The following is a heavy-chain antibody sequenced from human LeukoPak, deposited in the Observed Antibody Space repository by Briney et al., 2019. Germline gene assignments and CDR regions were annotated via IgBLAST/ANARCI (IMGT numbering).Heavy chain of an antibody. J-gene: IGHJ4*02. CDR2: IYYSGST. V-gene: IGHV4-59*12. CDR3: ARGRARRWGSYKDY. Sequence: PSETLSLTCTVSGGSITSYYWSWIRQPPGKGLEWIGYIYYSGSTNYNPSLKSRVTISRDTSKNQFSLKLSSVTAADTAVYYCARGRARRWGSYKDYWGQGTLVTVSS. D-gene: IGHD3-16*01. CDR1: GGSITSYY.